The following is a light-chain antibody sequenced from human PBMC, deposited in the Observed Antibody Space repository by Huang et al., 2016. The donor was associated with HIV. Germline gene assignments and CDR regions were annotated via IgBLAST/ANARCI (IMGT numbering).Light chain of an antibody. CDR3: QQTYTGVT. Sequence: DIQMTQSPSSLSASVGVRVTITCRASQSINTYLNWFQQKPGKAPKVLISAASTLQSGVPSRFSGGGSGTHFTLTITSLQPEDFATYYCQQTYTGVTFGQGTKVEIK. J-gene: IGKJ1*01. CDR2: AAS. CDR1: QSINTY. V-gene: IGKV1-39*01.